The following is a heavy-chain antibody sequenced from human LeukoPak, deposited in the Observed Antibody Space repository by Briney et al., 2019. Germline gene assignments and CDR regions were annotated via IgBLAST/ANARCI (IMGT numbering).Heavy chain of an antibody. CDR1: VFILSDYY. J-gene: IGHJ3*02. Sequence: PGGSLSLSCASCVFILSDYYMRWMRQARAKGREGVSFVRSSDSTKYYANAVTGRFTISRENANNSMYLQMNRLRAEDTAVYYCARGQGSSLPHAFDIWGQGTMVTVSS. D-gene: IGHD5/OR15-5a*01. CDR3: ARGQGSSLPHAFDI. V-gene: IGHV3-11*01. CDR2: VRSSDSTK.